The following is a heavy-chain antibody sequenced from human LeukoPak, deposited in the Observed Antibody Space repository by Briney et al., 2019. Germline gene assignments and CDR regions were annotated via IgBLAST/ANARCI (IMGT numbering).Heavy chain of an antibody. CDR1: GGTFSSYA. CDR3: ARLGAGINY. J-gene: IGHJ4*02. V-gene: IGHV1-2*06. D-gene: IGHD1-26*01. CDR2: INPNSGGT. Sequence: ASVKVSCKASGGTFSSYAISWVRQAPGQGLEWMGRINPNSGGTNYAQKFQGRVTMTRDTSISTAYMELSRLRSDDTAVYYCARLGAGINYWGQGTLVTVSS.